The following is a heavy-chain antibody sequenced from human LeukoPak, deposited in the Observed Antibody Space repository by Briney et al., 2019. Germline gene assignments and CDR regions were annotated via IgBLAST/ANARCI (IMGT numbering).Heavy chain of an antibody. D-gene: IGHD4-17*01. V-gene: IGHV3-30*04. CDR1: GFTFSSYA. CDR2: ISYDGSNK. Sequence: GRSLRLSCAASGFTFSSYAMHWVRQAPGKGLEWVAVISYDGSNKYYADSVKGRLTISRDNSKNTLYLQMNSLRAEDTAVYYCARDADYGDWLIDYWGQGTLVTVSS. CDR3: ARDADYGDWLIDY. J-gene: IGHJ4*02.